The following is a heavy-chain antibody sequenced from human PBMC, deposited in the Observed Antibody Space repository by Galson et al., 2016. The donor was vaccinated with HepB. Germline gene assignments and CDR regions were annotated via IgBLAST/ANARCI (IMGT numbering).Heavy chain of an antibody. CDR1: GYTFTGYYF. V-gene: IGHV1-2*06. CDR2: INPNTGDT. J-gene: IGHJ6*03. CDR3: ARDKGEAGGQHYFYMDV. Sequence: SVKVSCKASGYTFTGYYFMYWVRQAPGQGLEWIGRINPNTGDTNYQGRVTMTRDTSISTAYMDLTRLTDEDTAVYYCARDKGEAGGQHYFYMDVWGKGTTVTVSS. D-gene: IGHD2-8*02.